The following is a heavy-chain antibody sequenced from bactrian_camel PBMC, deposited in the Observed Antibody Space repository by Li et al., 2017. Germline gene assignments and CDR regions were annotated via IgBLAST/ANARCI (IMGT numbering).Heavy chain of an antibody. V-gene: IGHV3S1*01. Sequence: PLVESGGGSVQAGGSLRLSCAASGRTYSKWCMGWFRQAPGQEREGVAAIDTGDGSTYYLNSVEGRFTISHDNAKNTLYLQMNSLKPEDTAIYYCAADYVDYQGGCNLKGDEWSDWGQGTQVTVS. CDR2: IDTGDGST. D-gene: IGHD1*01. CDR3: AADYVDYQGGCNLKGDEWSD. J-gene: IGHJ4*01. CDR1: GRTYSKWC.